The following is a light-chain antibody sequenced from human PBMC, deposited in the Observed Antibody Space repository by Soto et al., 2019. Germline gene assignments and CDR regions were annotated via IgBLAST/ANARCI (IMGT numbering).Light chain of an antibody. CDR2: GSS. CDR1: QSVSSD. V-gene: IGKV3-15*01. J-gene: IGKJ1*01. Sequence: EIVMTQSPATLSVSPGERATLSCRSSQSVSSDLAWYQQKPGQARRLLIYGSSTRATGIPARFSGSGSGTEFTLTISSLQSEDFAVYYCQNYNNWPPWTFGQGT. CDR3: QNYNNWPPWT.